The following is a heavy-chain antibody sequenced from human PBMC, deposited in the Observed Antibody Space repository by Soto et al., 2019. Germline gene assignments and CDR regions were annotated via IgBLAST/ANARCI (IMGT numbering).Heavy chain of an antibody. CDR3: ARIGGDDIFDY. Sequence: QVQLQQWGAGLLKPSETLSLTCAVYGGSFSGYYWSWIRQPPGKGLEWIGEINHSGSTNYNPSLKSRVTISVDTSKNQFSLKLSSVTAADTAVYYCARIGGDDIFDYWGQGTLSPSSQ. CDR1: GGSFSGYY. J-gene: IGHJ4*02. V-gene: IGHV4-34*01. CDR2: INHSGST. D-gene: IGHD2-21*01.